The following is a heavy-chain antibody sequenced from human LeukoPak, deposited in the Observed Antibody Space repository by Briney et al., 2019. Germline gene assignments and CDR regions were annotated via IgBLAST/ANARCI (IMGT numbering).Heavy chain of an antibody. CDR3: ARDQATYYDSSGYYHN. Sequence: GGSLRLSCAASGFTFSSYAMHWVRQAPGKGLEWVAVISYDGSNKYYADSVKGRFTISRDNSKNTLYLQMNSLRAEDTAVYYCARDQATYYDSSGYYHNWGQGTLVTVSS. J-gene: IGHJ4*02. D-gene: IGHD3-22*01. CDR1: GFTFSSYA. CDR2: ISYDGSNK. V-gene: IGHV3-30-3*01.